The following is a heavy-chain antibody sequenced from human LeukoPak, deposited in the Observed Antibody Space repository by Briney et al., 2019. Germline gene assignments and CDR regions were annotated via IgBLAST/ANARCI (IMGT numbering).Heavy chain of an antibody. CDR3: AREWADGCSGGSCYSLGYYYYYMDV. CDR2: IYTSGST. Sequence: NPSETLSLTCTVSGGSISSYYWSWIRQPAGKGLEWIGHIYTSGSTNYNPSLKSRVTMSVDTSKNQFSLKLSSVTAADTAVYYCAREWADGCSGGSCYSLGYYYYYMDVWGKGTTVTVSS. CDR1: GGSISSYY. D-gene: IGHD2-15*01. J-gene: IGHJ6*03. V-gene: IGHV4-4*07.